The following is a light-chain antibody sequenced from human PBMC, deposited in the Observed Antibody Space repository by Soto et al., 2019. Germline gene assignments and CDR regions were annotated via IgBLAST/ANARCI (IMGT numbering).Light chain of an antibody. CDR2: QVS. J-gene: IGKJ4*01. V-gene: IGKV2-30*02. Sequence: DVVMTQSPLSLPVTLGQPASISCRSSQSLLQSDGNTFLNWFQQRPGQSPRRLIYQVSNRDSGVPDRFSGSGSGTNFTLKISGVEAEDVGVYYCLQGAHWPPTFGGGTKVEVK. CDR1: QSLLQSDGNTF. CDR3: LQGAHWPPT.